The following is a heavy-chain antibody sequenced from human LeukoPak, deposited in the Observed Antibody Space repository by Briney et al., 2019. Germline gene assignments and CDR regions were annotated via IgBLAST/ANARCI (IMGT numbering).Heavy chain of an antibody. D-gene: IGHD3-22*01. V-gene: IGHV1-18*01. Sequence: GASVKVSCKASGYTFTRYGISWVRQAPGQGLEWMGWINPNNGNTNYLQKLQGRVTMTTDTSTSTAYMELRSLRSDDTAVYYCARVGYDSSGRHRYAFDIWGQGTMVTVSS. CDR3: ARVGYDSSGRHRYAFDI. J-gene: IGHJ3*02. CDR2: INPNNGNT. CDR1: GYTFTRYG.